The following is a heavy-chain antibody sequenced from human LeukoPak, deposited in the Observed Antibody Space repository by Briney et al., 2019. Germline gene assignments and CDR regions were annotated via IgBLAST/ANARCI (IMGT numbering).Heavy chain of an antibody. Sequence: GGSLRLSCAASGFIFNTYVMHWIRQAPGKGLEWLAFIRYDGSNKNYADSVKGRFTISRDNTKNSLYLQMNSLRAEDTAVYYCARDDNYGIFVNVDYWGQGTLVTVSS. CDR3: ARDDNYGIFVNVDY. D-gene: IGHD4-11*01. CDR1: GFIFNTYV. CDR2: IRYDGSNK. J-gene: IGHJ4*02. V-gene: IGHV3-30*02.